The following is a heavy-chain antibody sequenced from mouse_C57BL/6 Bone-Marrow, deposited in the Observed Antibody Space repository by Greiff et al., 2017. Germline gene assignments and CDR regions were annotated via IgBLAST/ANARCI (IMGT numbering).Heavy chain of an antibody. CDR1: GFTFSDYG. D-gene: IGHD2-12*01. CDR3: ARDDGDYFDY. Sequence: EVQLVESGGGLVKPGGSLKLSCAASGFTFSDYGMHWVRQAPEKGLEWVAYISSGSSTIYYADTVKGRFTISRDNAKNTLFLQMTILRSEDTAMYYCARDDGDYFDYWGQGTTLTVSS. J-gene: IGHJ2*01. V-gene: IGHV5-17*01. CDR2: ISSGSSTI.